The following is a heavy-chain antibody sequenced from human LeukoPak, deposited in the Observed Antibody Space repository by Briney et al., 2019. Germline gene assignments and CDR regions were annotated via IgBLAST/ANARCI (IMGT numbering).Heavy chain of an antibody. V-gene: IGHV3-20*04. J-gene: IGHJ6*03. CDR3: AKTGGYSSGWYGNYYMDV. CDR2: INWNGGST. CDR1: GFTFDDYG. D-gene: IGHD6-19*01. Sequence: GGSLRLSCAASGFTFDDYGMSWVRQAPGKGLEWVSGINWNGGSTGYADSVKGRFTISRDNAKNSLYLQMNSLRAEDTAVYYCAKTGGYSSGWYGNYYMDVWGKGTTVTVSS.